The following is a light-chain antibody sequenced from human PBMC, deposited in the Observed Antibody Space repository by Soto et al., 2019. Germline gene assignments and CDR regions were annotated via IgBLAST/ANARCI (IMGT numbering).Light chain of an antibody. Sequence: DIQMTQSPSSLCASVGEGVTVTRRASQSISSWLAWYQQKPGEAPKLLIYKASSLESGVPSRFSGSGSGTDFTLTISSLQPEDFATYYCQQLNSYPLTCGGGTKGDIK. CDR3: QQLNSYPLT. V-gene: IGKV1-5*03. CDR1: QSISSW. J-gene: IGKJ4*01. CDR2: KAS.